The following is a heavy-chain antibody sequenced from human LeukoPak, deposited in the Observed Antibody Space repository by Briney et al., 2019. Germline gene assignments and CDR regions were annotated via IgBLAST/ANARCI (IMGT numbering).Heavy chain of an antibody. CDR2: INHSGST. Sequence: PSETLSLTCAVYGGSFSGYYWSWIRQPPGKGLEWIGEINHSGSTNYNPSLKSRVTISVDTSKNRFSLKLSSVTAADTAVYYCAKDGTSKYYYDRPPWTHFGLWGRGTLVTVSS. CDR1: GGSFSGYY. D-gene: IGHD3-22*01. J-gene: IGHJ2*01. V-gene: IGHV4-34*01. CDR3: AKDGTSKYYYDRPPWTHFGL.